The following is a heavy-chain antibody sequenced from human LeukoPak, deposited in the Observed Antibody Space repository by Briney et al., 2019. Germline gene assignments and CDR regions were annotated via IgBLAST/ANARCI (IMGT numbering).Heavy chain of an antibody. CDR2: IIPILGIA. D-gene: IGHD3-10*01. J-gene: IGHJ6*02. CDR1: GGTFSSYA. CDR3: SGSGSQSYYYYYYGMDV. Sequence: GSSVTVSFKASGGTFSSYAISWVRQAPGQGLEWMGRIIPILGIANYAQKFQGRVTITADKSTSTAYMELSSLRSEDTAVYYCSGSGSQSYYYYYYGMDVWGQGTTVTVSS. V-gene: IGHV1-69*04.